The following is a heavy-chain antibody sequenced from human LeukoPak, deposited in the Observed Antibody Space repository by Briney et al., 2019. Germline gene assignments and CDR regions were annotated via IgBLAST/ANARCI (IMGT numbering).Heavy chain of an antibody. V-gene: IGHV3-30*18. J-gene: IGHJ6*02. CDR1: GFTFSSYC. D-gene: IGHD2-2*02. CDR2: ISYDGSNK. Sequence: PGRSLRLSCAASGFTFSSYCMHWVRQAPGKGLEWVAVISYDGSNKYYADSVKGRFTISRDNSKNTLYLQMNSLRAEDTAVYYCAKISRYCSSTSCYTYYYYYGMDVWGQGTTVTVSS. CDR3: AKISRYCSSTSCYTYYYYYGMDV.